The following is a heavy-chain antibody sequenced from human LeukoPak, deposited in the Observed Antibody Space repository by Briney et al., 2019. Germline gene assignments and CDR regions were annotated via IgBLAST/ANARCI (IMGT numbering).Heavy chain of an antibody. CDR1: GFTVSSNY. CDR3: AKGGYCSSTSCYADY. CDR2: ISGSGGST. J-gene: IGHJ4*02. D-gene: IGHD2-2*01. Sequence: GGPLRLSCAASGFTVSSNYMSWVRQAPGKGLEWVSAISGSGGSTYYADSVKGRFTISRDNSKNTLYLQMNSLRAEDTAVYYCAKGGYCSSTSCYADYWGQGTLVTVSS. V-gene: IGHV3-23*01.